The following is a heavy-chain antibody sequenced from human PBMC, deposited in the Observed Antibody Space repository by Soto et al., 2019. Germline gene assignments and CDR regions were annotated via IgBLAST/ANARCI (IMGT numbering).Heavy chain of an antibody. Sequence: GGSLRLSCAASGFTFSSYAMSWVRQAPGKGLEWVSAISGSGGSTYYADSVKGRFTISRDNSKNTLYLQMNSLRAEDTAVYYCAKARNGGDIVVVVAATGGAFDIWGQGTMVTVSS. CDR3: AKARNGGDIVVVVAATGGAFDI. CDR2: ISGSGGST. CDR1: GFTFSSYA. V-gene: IGHV3-23*01. D-gene: IGHD2-15*01. J-gene: IGHJ3*02.